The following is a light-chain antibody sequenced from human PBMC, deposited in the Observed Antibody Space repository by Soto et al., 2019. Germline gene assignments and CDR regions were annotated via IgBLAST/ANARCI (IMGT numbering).Light chain of an antibody. CDR1: ESVHSN. V-gene: IGKV3-15*01. Sequence: MTQSPATLSVSPGERVTLSCSASESVHSNLAWYQQKPGQGPSLLIYYASTRVTGVPDRFSGSGSGTEFTLTISSLQSEDFGVYYCQHYSNWPPTFGPGTKVEIK. J-gene: IGKJ3*01. CDR2: YAS. CDR3: QHYSNWPPT.